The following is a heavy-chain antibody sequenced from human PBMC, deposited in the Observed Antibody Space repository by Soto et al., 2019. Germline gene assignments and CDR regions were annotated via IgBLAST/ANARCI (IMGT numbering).Heavy chain of an antibody. CDR3: ARFNDRQYYFDY. Sequence: SETLSLTCAVSGGSISSGGYSWGWIRQPPGKGLEWIGYIYHSGSTYYNPSLKSRVTISVDRSKNQFSLKLSSVTAADTAVYYCARFNDRQYYFDYWGQGTLVTVSS. CDR1: GGSISSGGYS. CDR2: IYHSGST. J-gene: IGHJ4*02. D-gene: IGHD3-22*01. V-gene: IGHV4-30-2*01.